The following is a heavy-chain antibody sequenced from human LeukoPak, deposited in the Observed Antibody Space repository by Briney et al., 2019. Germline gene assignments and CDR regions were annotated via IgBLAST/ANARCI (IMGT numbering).Heavy chain of an antibody. CDR2: TSAGNGNT. J-gene: IGHJ4*02. D-gene: IGHD1-26*01. Sequence: ASVKVSCKASGYTFTSYAIHWVRQAPGQRLEWMGWTSAGNGNTKYSQNFQGRVAFISNTSATTAFMELSSLRSEDAAVYYCARDSGSGNNDYWGQGTLVTVSS. V-gene: IGHV1-3*01. CDR3: ARDSGSGNNDY. CDR1: GYTFTSYA.